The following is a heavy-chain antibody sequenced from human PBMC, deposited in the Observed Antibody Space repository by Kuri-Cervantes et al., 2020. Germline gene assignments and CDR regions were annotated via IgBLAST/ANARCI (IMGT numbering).Heavy chain of an antibody. Sequence: GESLKISCAASGFTFDDYTMHWVRQAPGKGLEWVSLISWDGGSTYYADSVKGRFTISRDNSKNSLYLQMNSLRTEDTALYHCAKDSRLNYDILTGYYGSNYYFDYWGQGTLVTVSS. J-gene: IGHJ4*02. CDR3: AKDSRLNYDILTGYYGSNYYFDY. V-gene: IGHV3-43*01. CDR1: GFTFDDYT. CDR2: ISWDGGST. D-gene: IGHD3-9*01.